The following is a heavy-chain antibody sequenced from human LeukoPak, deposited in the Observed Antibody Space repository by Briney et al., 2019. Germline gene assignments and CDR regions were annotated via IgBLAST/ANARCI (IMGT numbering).Heavy chain of an antibody. J-gene: IGHJ4*02. Sequence: PSETLSLTCTVSGGSITSSSYYWGWIRQPPGKGLEWVSTFSGSDPTTYYADSVQGRFTISRDNSKNTLYLQMNSLRAEDRAVYYCAKAPDVDGYNFDYWGQGTLVTVSS. D-gene: IGHD5-24*01. CDR2: FSGSDPTT. CDR3: AKAPDVDGYNFDY. V-gene: IGHV3-23*01. CDR1: GGSITSSSYY.